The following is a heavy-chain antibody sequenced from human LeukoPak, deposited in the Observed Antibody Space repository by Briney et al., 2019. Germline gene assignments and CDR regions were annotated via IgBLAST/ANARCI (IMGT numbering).Heavy chain of an antibody. J-gene: IGHJ4*02. D-gene: IGHD3-22*01. Sequence: SETLSLTCTVSGGSISSSSYYWGWIRQPPGKGLEWIGSIYYSGSTYYNPSLKSRVTISVDTSKNQFSLKLSSMTAADTAVYYCAREGRYYDSSGFDYWGQGTLVTVSS. CDR3: AREGRYYDSSGFDY. CDR2: IYYSGST. V-gene: IGHV4-39*07. CDR1: GGSISSSSYY.